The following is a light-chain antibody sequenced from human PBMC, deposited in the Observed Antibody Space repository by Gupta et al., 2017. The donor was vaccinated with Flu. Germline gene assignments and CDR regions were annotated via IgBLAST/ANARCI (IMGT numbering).Light chain of an antibody. CDR1: QVIGSY. CDR3: QQLNIYPPIT. J-gene: IGKJ5*01. Sequence: DIQLTQSPSFLSASVGDRVTITCRASQVIGSYFAWYQQKPGKAPKLLIYAASTLQSGVTSRFSGRGSGTVFTLTISSLQPEDFATYYCQQLNIYPPITFGQGTRLEIK. CDR2: AAS. V-gene: IGKV1-9*01.